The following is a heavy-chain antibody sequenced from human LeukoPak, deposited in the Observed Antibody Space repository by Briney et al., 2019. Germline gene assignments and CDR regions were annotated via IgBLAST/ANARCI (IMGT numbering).Heavy chain of an antibody. CDR3: AREHWYRFDS. J-gene: IGHJ4*02. CDR2: LGNSDNNI. V-gene: IGHV3-11*01. Sequence: GGSLRLSCVGSEFTLSDYYTSWIRQAPGKGLEWVAVLGNSDNNIFYSDSVKGRFTISRDNAKNSVNSLRAEDTAVYFCAREHWYRFDSCGQGALVTVPS. CDR1: EFTLSDYY. D-gene: IGHD6-13*01.